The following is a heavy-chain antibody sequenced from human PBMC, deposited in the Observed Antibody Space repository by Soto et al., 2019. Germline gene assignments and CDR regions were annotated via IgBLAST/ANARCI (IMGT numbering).Heavy chain of an antibody. CDR1: GGSISSGGYY. V-gene: IGHV4-31*03. D-gene: IGHD3-9*01. Sequence: SSETLSLTCTVSGGSISSGGYYWSWIRQHPGKGLEWIGYIYYSGSTYYNPSLKSRVTISVDTSKNQFSLKLSSVTAADTAVYYCASWGAILTGYYLARASAYAFDIWGQGTMVTVSS. J-gene: IGHJ3*02. CDR3: ASWGAILTGYYLARASAYAFDI. CDR2: IYYSGST.